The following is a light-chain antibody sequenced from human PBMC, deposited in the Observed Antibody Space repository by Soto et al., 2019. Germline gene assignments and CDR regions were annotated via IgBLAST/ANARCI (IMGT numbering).Light chain of an antibody. V-gene: IGLV2-8*01. Sequence: QSALTQPPAASGSPGQSVTISCTGTSSDVGGYNYVSWYQQHPGKAPKLMIYEVSKRPSGVPNRFSGSKSGNTASLTVSGLQGEDEADYYRSLYAGSNNYVFGTGTKLTVL. CDR3: SLYAGSNNYV. CDR2: EVS. CDR1: SSDVGGYNY. J-gene: IGLJ1*01.